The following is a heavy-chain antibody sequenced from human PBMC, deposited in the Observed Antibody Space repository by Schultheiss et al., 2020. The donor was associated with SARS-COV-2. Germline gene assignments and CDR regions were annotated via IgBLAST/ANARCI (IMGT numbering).Heavy chain of an antibody. J-gene: IGHJ4*02. V-gene: IGHV4-34*01. CDR3: ARSGKGDSSSPAGWD. CDR1: GGSFSGYY. Sequence: SETLSLTCAVYGGSFSGYYWSWIRQPPGKGLEWIGYIYHSGSTYYNPSLKSRVTISVDTSKNQFSLKLSSVTAADTAVYYCARSGKGDSSSPAGWDWGQGTLVTVSS. CDR2: IYHSGST. D-gene: IGHD6-6*01.